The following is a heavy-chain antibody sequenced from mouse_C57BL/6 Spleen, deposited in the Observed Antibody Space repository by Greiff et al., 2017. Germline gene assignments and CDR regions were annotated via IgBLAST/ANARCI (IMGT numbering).Heavy chain of an antibody. CDR1: GFSLTSYG. CDR2: IWRGGST. CDR3: AKKGAYYSNTEAMDY. Sequence: QVQLQQSGPGLVQPSQSLSITCTVSGFSLTSYGVHWVRQSPGKGLEWLGVIWRGGSTDYNAAFMSRLSITKDNSKIQVFFKMNSLQADDTAIYYCAKKGAYYSNTEAMDYWGQGTSVTVSS. V-gene: IGHV2-5*01. D-gene: IGHD2-5*01. J-gene: IGHJ4*01.